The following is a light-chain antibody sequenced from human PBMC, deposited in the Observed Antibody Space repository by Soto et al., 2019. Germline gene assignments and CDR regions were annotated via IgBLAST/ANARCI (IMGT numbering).Light chain of an antibody. V-gene: IGKV3-20*01. CDR3: QQYDMSPPDT. CDR1: QSVSRNW. Sequence: MVLTQSPDTLSLSPGERATLSCRASQSVSRNWLAWYQQKPGRAHRLLIYSACSRLTGIPDRFSGSGNGTDFTLTISSLEPEDFAVYYCQQYDMSPPDTFGQGPRLEFK. J-gene: IGKJ2*01. CDR2: SAC.